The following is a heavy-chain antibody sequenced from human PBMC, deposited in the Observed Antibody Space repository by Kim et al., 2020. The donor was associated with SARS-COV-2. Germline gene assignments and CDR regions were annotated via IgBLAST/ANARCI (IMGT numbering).Heavy chain of an antibody. CDR2: ISQDGSIT. Sequence: GGSLRLSCAASGFTFRSNWMSWVRQAPGKGLEWVAHISQDGSITFYADSVKGRITISRDNARDSLYLQMDSLRAEDTAVYYCANSIVSAFEYCGLGTMVT. CDR3: ANSIVSAFEY. V-gene: IGHV3-7*03. J-gene: IGHJ4*01. CDR1: GFTFRSNW. D-gene: IGHD3-16*02.